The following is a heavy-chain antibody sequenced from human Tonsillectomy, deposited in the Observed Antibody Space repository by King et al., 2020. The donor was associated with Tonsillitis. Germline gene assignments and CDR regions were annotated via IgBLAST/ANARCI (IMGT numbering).Heavy chain of an antibody. Sequence: EVQLVESGGGLVQPGGSLRLSCAASGFTSSDHYMDWVRQAPGKGLEWVGRSRNKANSYTKEYAASVKGRFTISRDDSKNSLFLQMNSLETEDTAVYYCVRADSSGFCYYWGQGTLVTVSS. CDR3: VRADSSGFCYY. D-gene: IGHD3-22*01. CDR1: GFTSSDHY. J-gene: IGHJ4*02. V-gene: IGHV3-72*01. CDR2: SRNKANSYTK.